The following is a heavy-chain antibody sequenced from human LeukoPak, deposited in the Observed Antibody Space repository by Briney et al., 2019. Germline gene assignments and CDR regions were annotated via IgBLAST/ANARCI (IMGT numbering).Heavy chain of an antibody. CDR2: IYYSGGT. CDR1: GGSISSYY. D-gene: IGHD4-17*01. CDR3: ARHRPVTTFWFDP. V-gene: IGHV4-59*08. Sequence: KTSETLSLTCTVSGGSISSYYWSWIRQPPGKGLEWIGYIYYSGGTNYNPSLKSRVTISADTSKNQFSLKLSSVTAADTAVYYCARHRPVTTFWFDPWGQGTLVTVSS. J-gene: IGHJ5*02.